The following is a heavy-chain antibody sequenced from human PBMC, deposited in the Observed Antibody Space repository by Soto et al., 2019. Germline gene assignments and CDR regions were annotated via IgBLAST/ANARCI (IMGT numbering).Heavy chain of an antibody. V-gene: IGHV4-39*01. CDR1: GGSISSSSYY. D-gene: IGHD6-19*01. CDR2: IYYSGTA. J-gene: IGHJ5*02. CDR3: ATKSGSYLGWFDP. Sequence: SETLSLTCTVSGGSISSSSYYWGWIRQPPGKGLEWIGSIYYSGTAYYNPSLKSRVTMSVDTSKNQFSLKLTSVTAADTAVYYCATKSGSYLGWFDPWGQGTLVTVSS.